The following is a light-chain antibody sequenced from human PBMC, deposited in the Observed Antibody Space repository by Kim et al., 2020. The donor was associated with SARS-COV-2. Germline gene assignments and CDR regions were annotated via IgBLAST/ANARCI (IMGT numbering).Light chain of an antibody. CDR3: QQYGSSTLT. V-gene: IGKV3-20*01. CDR2: ETS. Sequence: EIVLTQSPGTLSLSPGQRATLSCRASQSVDSNYLAWYQQKPGQGPRLLIYETSSRATGIPDRFSGSGSGTDFALTISSLEYGDVAIYYCQQYGSSTLTFGGGTKVDIK. J-gene: IGKJ4*01. CDR1: QSVDSNY.